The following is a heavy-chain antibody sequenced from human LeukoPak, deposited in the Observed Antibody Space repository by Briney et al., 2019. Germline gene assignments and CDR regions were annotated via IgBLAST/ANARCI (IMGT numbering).Heavy chain of an antibody. CDR2: FIPIFGTA. CDR3: ARVLGITMVRGASYYMDV. D-gene: IGHD3-10*01. J-gene: IGHJ6*03. CDR1: GGTFSSYA. Sequence: SVKVSCKASGGTFSSYAISWVRQAPGQGLEWMGGFIPIFGTANYAQKFQGRVTITTDESTSTAYMELSSLRSEDTAVYYCARVLGITMVRGASYYMDVWGKGTTVTVSS. V-gene: IGHV1-69*05.